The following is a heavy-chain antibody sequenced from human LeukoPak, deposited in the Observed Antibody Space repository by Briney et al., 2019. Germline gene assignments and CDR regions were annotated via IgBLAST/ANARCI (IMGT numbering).Heavy chain of an antibody. CDR2: ISYDGTGQ. Sequence: GGSLRLSCAASGFSFSSYVMHWVRQAPGKGLEWVAMISYDGTGQYYADFVKGRFTISRDNSRSMLFLQMNSLRAEDTAVYYCAKDGVAGTWFDYWGQGTLVTVSS. V-gene: IGHV3-30*04. J-gene: IGHJ4*02. CDR1: GFSFSSYV. D-gene: IGHD6-19*01. CDR3: AKDGVAGTWFDY.